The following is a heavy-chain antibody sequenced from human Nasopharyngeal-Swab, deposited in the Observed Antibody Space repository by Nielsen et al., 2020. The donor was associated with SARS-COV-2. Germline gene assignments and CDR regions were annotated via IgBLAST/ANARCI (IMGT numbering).Heavy chain of an antibody. J-gene: IGHJ4*02. CDR3: ATIFGVPY. CDR1: GFTFSSYW. V-gene: IGHV3-74*01. CDR2: INSDGSST. D-gene: IGHD3-3*01. Sequence: GESLKISCAASGFTFSSYWMHWVRQAPGKGLVWVSRINSDGSSTSCADSVKGRFTISRDNAKNTLYLQMNSLRAEDTAVYYCATIFGVPYWGQGTLVTVSS.